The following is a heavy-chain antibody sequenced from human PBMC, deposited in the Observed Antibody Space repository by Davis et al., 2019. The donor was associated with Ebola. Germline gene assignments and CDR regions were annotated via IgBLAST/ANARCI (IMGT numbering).Heavy chain of an antibody. CDR3: ARVNGIAARISPYYYYYGMDV. V-gene: IGHV3-21*01. CDR1: GFTFSSYS. J-gene: IGHJ6*02. D-gene: IGHD6-6*01. Sequence: GESLKISCAASGFTFSSYSMNWVHQAPGKGLEWVSSISSSSSYIYYADPVKGRFTISRDNAKNSLYLQMNSLRAEDTAVYYCARVNGIAARISPYYYYYGMDVWGQGTTVTVSS. CDR2: ISSSSSYI.